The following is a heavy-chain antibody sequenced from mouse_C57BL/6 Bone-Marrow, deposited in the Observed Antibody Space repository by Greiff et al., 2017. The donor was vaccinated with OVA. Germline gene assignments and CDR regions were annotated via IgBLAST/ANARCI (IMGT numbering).Heavy chain of an antibody. V-gene: IGHV1-7*01. CDR3: SRCGYDGYYWWVAY. Sequence: QVQLQQSGAELAKPGASVKLSCKASGYTFTSYWMHWVKQRPGQGLEWIGYINPRSGYPKYNQKFKDKATLTADKASSTAYMQLSSLTYEDSAVYLCSRCGYDGYYWWVAYWGQGTVVTVTA. J-gene: IGHJ3*01. CDR1: GYTFTSYW. D-gene: IGHD2-3*01. CDR2: INPRSGYP.